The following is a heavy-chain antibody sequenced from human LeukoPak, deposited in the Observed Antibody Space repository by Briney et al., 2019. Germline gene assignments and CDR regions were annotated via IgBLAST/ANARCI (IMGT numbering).Heavy chain of an antibody. CDR3: ARGAGSSSAYYYYYYYMDV. CDR1: GYTFTTYD. J-gene: IGHJ6*03. CDR2: MNPNSGNT. V-gene: IGHV1-8*03. Sequence: GAAVSVSCKASGYTFTTYDINWVRQATGQGLEWMGWMNPNSGNTGYAQKFQGRVSITRNTSISTAYMELSSLRSEDTAVYYCARGAGSSSAYYYYYYYMDVWGKGTTVTVSS. D-gene: IGHD6-6*01.